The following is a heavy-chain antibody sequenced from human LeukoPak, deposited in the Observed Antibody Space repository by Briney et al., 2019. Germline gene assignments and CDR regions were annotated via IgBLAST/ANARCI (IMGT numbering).Heavy chain of an antibody. D-gene: IGHD3-3*01. CDR2: ISFDGSNK. CDR1: GFTFSRYA. J-gene: IGHJ2*01. V-gene: IGHV3-30-3*01. CDR3: ARDGDLGFWRGYYPGDL. Sequence: GGSLRLSCAASGFTFSRYAMYWVRQAPGKGLEWVTLISFDGSNKYYADSVKGRFTISRDNSKNTLYLQMNSLRAEDTAVYYCARDGDLGFWRGYYPGDLWGRGTLVTVSS.